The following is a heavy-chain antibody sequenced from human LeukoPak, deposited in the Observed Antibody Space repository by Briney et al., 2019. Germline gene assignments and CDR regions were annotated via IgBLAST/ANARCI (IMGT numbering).Heavy chain of an antibody. J-gene: IGHJ4*02. CDR2: SSYSGST. V-gene: IGHV4-31*03. Sequence: SQTLSLTCTVSGGSFSSGTYCWSWIRQRPGKGLEWIGCSSYSGSTNYNPSLKSRFTISVDTSKNQFSLNLISVTAADTAVYYCAREGSDWVFDYWGQGTLVTVSS. CDR1: GGSFSSGTYC. D-gene: IGHD6-19*01. CDR3: AREGSDWVFDY.